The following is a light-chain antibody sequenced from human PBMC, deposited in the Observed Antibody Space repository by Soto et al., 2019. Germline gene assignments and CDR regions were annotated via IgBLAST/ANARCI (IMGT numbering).Light chain of an antibody. Sequence: DIQMTQSPSTLSASVGDRVTLTCRASQSISSWLAWYQQKSGEAPNLLIDEASSLESGVPSRFSGSGSGTEFTLTISGLQPDDFATYYCQQYNTYPLTVGGGTKVEIK. V-gene: IGKV1-5*03. CDR2: EAS. CDR3: QQYNTYPLT. J-gene: IGKJ4*01. CDR1: QSISSW.